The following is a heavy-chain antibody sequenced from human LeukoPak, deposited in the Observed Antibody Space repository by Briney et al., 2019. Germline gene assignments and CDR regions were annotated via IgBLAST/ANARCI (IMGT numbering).Heavy chain of an antibody. D-gene: IGHD1-1*01. CDR1: GFTFSNHG. V-gene: IGHV3-33*01. CDR3: ARDQGTSTTAPKRKGRFDP. Sequence: PGRSLRLSCAASGFTFSNHGMHWVRQAPGKGLEWVALIWYDGSNKEYAESVKGRFTISRDNSKNTLYLQMNSLRDEDTAVYYCARDQGTSTTAPKRKGRFDPWGQGTLVIVFS. CDR2: IWYDGSNK. J-gene: IGHJ5*02.